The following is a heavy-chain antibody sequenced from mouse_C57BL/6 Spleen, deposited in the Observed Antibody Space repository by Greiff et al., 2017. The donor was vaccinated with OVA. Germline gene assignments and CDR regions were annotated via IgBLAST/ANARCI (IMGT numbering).Heavy chain of an antibody. J-gene: IGHJ2*01. CDR2: IDPENGDT. V-gene: IGHV14-4*01. Sequence: VQLQQSGAELVRPGASVKLSCTASGFNIKDDYMHWVKQRPEQGLEWIGWIDPENGDTEYASKFQGKATITGDTSSNTAYLQLSSLTSEDTAVYYCTTNKLGNYWGQGTTLTVSS. D-gene: IGHD4-1*01. CDR3: TTNKLGNY. CDR1: GFNIKDDY.